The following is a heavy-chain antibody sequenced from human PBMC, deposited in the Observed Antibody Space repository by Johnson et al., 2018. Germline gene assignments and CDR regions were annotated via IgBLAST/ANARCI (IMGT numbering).Heavy chain of an antibody. CDR3: ARDEGWYGAFDI. Sequence: VQLVQSGGGLVQPGGSLRLSCAASGITFSSYSMYWVRQAPGKGLEWVSDIPSSGRTTYYADSVKGRFSISRDNAKNSLYLQMNSLRAEDTAVYYCARDEGWYGAFDIWVHGTMVTVSS. D-gene: IGHD2-15*01. V-gene: IGHV3-48*01. J-gene: IGHJ3*02. CDR2: IPSSGRTT. CDR1: GITFSSYS.